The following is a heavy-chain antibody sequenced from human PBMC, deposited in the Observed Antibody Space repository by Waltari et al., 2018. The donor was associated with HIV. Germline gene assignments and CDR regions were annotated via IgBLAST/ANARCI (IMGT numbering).Heavy chain of an antibody. CDR2: ISGYVDKK. V-gene: IGHV1-18*01. Sequence: VQLVQSGPEMRKPGASVKISCRASGFTFTNYVFSWVRQAPGQGLEWLGWISGYVDKKDSAQKFKGRITLTTDTSTTTAYLEVRSLRSDDTAIYHCGRGGGSWLYDMYYYQGLDVWGQGTTVIVSS. J-gene: IGHJ6*02. D-gene: IGHD2-8*01. CDR1: GFTFTNYV. CDR3: GRGGGSWLYDMYYYQGLDV.